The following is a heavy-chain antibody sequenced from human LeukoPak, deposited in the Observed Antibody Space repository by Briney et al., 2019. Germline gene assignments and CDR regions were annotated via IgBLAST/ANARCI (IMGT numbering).Heavy chain of an antibody. D-gene: IGHD5-18*01. Sequence: SETLSLTCTVSGGSISSSSYYWGWIRQPPGKGLEWIGSFYYSGSTYYNPSLESRVTISVDTSKNQFSLKLSSVTATDTAVYYCARRRSGNSYVDYWGQGTLVTVSS. CDR1: GGSISSSSYY. J-gene: IGHJ4*02. CDR3: ARRRSGNSYVDY. CDR2: FYYSGST. V-gene: IGHV4-39*01.